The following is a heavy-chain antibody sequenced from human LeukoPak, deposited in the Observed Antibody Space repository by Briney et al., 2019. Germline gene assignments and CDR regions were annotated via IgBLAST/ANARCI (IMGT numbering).Heavy chain of an antibody. CDR2: VTESGGSA. Sequence: GGSLRLSCVASGFTFSTYVMGWVRQVPGKGLEWVSVVTESGGSAYYADSVKGRFTIFRDNSKDTLFLQMNSLRAEDTAVYYCAKDREGDYAFDYWGQGTLVTVSS. V-gene: IGHV3-23*01. CDR1: GFTFSTYV. CDR3: AKDREGDYAFDY. D-gene: IGHD4-17*01. J-gene: IGHJ4*02.